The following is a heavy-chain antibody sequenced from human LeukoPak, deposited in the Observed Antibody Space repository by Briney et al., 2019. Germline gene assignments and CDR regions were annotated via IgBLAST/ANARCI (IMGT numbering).Heavy chain of an antibody. V-gene: IGHV1-2*02. CDR1: GYTFTGYY. J-gene: IGHJ5*02. CDR2: INPNSGGT. CDR3: ARGGYGVVVTAAWGFDP. Sequence: ASVKVSCKASGYTFTGYYMHWVRQAPGQGLEWMGWINPNSGGTNYAQEFQGRVTMTRDTSISTAYMELSSLRSEDTAVYYCARGGYGVVVTAAWGFDPWGQGTLVTVSS. D-gene: IGHD2-21*02.